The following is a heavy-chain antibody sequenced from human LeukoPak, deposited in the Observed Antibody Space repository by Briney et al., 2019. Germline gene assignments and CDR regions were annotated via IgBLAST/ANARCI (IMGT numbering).Heavy chain of an antibody. Sequence: GGSLRLSCVASGFTFSSYSMNWVRQAPGKGLEWVSYISSSGSTMYYADSVKGRFTISRDNAKNSLYLQMNSLRAEDTAFYYCARESSGGYYFDVFDIWGQGTMVTVSS. CDR3: ARESSGGYYFDVFDI. CDR1: GFTFSSYS. V-gene: IGHV3-48*04. J-gene: IGHJ3*02. D-gene: IGHD3-22*01. CDR2: ISSSGSTM.